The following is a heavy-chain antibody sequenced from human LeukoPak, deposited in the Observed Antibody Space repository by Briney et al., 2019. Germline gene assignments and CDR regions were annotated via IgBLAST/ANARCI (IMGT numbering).Heavy chain of an antibody. D-gene: IGHD6-13*01. Sequence: SETLSLTCTVSGGSISSGSYYWGWVRQPPGKGLEWSASIYYGGSTYYNPSLKSRVTISIDTAKNQFSLKLSSVTAADTAIYYCAREVIKRPGTGSFDYWGQGTLVTVSS. J-gene: IGHJ4*02. CDR3: AREVIKRPGTGSFDY. CDR1: GGSISSGSYY. CDR2: IYYGGST. V-gene: IGHV4-39*07.